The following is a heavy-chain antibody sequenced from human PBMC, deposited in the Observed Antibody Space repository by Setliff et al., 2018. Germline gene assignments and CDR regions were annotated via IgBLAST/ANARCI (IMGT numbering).Heavy chain of an antibody. J-gene: IGHJ2*01. Sequence: PSETLSLTCAVYGGCFSDYWWSWIRQLPGKGLEWIAEIHHSGSTNFHPSLKSRVAISVDPSKNQFYLNLRSVTAADTAVYFCARGTKTMVINYWYFDVWGRGTPVTVSS. V-gene: IGHV4-34*01. CDR1: GGCFSDYW. CDR2: IHHSGST. D-gene: IGHD4-17*01. CDR3: ARGTKTMVINYWYFDV.